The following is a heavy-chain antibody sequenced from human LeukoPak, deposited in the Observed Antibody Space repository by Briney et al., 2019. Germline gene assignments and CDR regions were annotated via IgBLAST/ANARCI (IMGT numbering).Heavy chain of an antibody. Sequence: PSETLSLTCAVYGGSFSGYYWSWIRQPPGKGLEWIGEINHSGSTNYNPSLKSRVTISVDTSKNQFSLKLSSVTAADTAVYYCARGDIRDGYNFRYWGQGTLVTVSS. D-gene: IGHD5-24*01. CDR2: INHSGST. CDR3: ARGDIRDGYNFRY. V-gene: IGHV4-34*01. CDR1: GGSFSGYY. J-gene: IGHJ4*02.